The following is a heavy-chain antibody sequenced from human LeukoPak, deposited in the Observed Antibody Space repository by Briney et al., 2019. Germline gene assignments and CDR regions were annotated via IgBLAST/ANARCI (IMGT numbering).Heavy chain of an antibody. CDR3: ASFSYYYDSSGYYPPYYYYYGMDV. V-gene: IGHV3-7*01. CDR2: IKQDGSEK. CDR1: GFTFSSYW. Sequence: GGSLRLSCAASGFTFSSYWMSWVRQAPGKGLEWVANIKQDGSEKYYVDSVKGRFTISRDNAKNSLYLQMNSLRAEDTAVYYCASFSYYYDSSGYYPPYYYYYGMDVWGQGTTVTVSS. D-gene: IGHD3-22*01. J-gene: IGHJ6*02.